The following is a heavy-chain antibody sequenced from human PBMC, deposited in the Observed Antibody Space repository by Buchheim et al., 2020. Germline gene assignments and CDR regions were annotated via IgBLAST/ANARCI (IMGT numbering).Heavy chain of an antibody. Sequence: QVTLRESGPALVKPTQTLTLTCSFSGFSLSTNRMCVSWMRQPPGKALEWLARIDWDEDEYYSASLRARLTISQDNSRNQVGLTLTNVGPADTGTYYCARSPTDYFYQYGMDVWGQGTT. V-gene: IGHV2-70*15. J-gene: IGHJ6*02. CDR1: GFSLSTNRMC. CDR2: IDWDEDE. CDR3: ARSPTDYFYQYGMDV.